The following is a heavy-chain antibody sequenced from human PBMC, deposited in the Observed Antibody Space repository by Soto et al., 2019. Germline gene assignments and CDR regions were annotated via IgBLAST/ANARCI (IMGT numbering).Heavy chain of an antibody. CDR3: ARFSSPTSRYFDY. CDR2: TDSGGST. CDR1: GGSMTTYY. Sequence: SETLSLTCTVPGGSMTTYYWSWIRQPPGKGLEWIGYTDSGGSTNFNPSLKSRATISVDTSKTHFSLRLNSMTAADTAVYYCARFSSPTSRYFDYWGQGTQVTVSS. D-gene: IGHD1-1*01. V-gene: IGHV4-59*01. J-gene: IGHJ4*02.